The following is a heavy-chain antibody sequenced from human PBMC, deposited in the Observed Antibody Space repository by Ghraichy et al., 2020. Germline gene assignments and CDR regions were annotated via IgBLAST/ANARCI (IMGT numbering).Heavy chain of an antibody. CDR1: GGSFSGYY. J-gene: IGHJ4*02. Sequence: SETLSLTCAVYGGSFSGYYWSWIRQPPGKGLEWIGEINHSGSTNYNPSLKSRVTISVDTSKNQFSLKLSSVTAADTALYYCARVAAVAGTLIDYWGQGTLVTVSS. CDR3: ARVAAVAGTLIDY. CDR2: INHSGST. D-gene: IGHD6-19*01. V-gene: IGHV4-34*01.